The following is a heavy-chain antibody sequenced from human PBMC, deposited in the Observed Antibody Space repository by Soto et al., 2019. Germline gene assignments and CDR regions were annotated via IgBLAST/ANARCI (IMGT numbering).Heavy chain of an antibody. Sequence: SETLSLTCTVSGGSLSSYYWSWIRQPPGKGLEWIGYIYYSGSTNYNPSLKSRVTISVDTSKNRFSLKLSSVTAADTAVYYCARRIAVAGTYAFDIWGQGTMVTVSS. J-gene: IGHJ3*02. CDR2: IYYSGST. CDR3: ARRIAVAGTYAFDI. D-gene: IGHD6-19*01. V-gene: IGHV4-59*08. CDR1: GGSLSSYY.